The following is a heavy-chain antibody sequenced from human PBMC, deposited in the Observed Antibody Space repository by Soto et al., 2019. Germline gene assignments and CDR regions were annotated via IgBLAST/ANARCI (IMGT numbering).Heavy chain of an antibody. J-gene: IGHJ6*02. D-gene: IGHD5-18*01. CDR2: ISYSGST. Sequence: NPSETLSLTCTISGDSINNYFWNWIRQSPGKGLEWIGYISYSGSTSYNPSLQSRVTISSDTSKNQFSLELSSVTAADTAVYYCARARQRDTGRGLDVWGQGTTVTSP. CDR1: GDSINNYF. V-gene: IGHV4-59*01. CDR3: ARARQRDTGRGLDV.